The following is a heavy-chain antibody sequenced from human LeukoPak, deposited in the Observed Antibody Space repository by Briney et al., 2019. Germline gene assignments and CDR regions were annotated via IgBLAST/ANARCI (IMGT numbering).Heavy chain of an antibody. CDR1: GGSISSGDYY. D-gene: IGHD4-23*01. V-gene: IGHV4-39*07. CDR3: ARSYGGKMRYYYYYMDV. Sequence: PSETLSLTCTVSGGSISSGDYYWSWIRQPPGKGLEWIGEINHSGSTNYNPSLKSRVTISVDTSKNQFSLKLSSVTAADTAVYYCARSYGGKMRYYYYYMDVWGKGTTVTVSS. J-gene: IGHJ6*03. CDR2: INHSGST.